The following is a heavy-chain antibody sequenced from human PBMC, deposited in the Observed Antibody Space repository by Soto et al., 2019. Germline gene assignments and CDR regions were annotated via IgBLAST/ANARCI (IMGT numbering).Heavy chain of an antibody. V-gene: IGHV5-51*01. Sequence: GESLKISCQGSGDSFNNYWIGWVRQMPGKGLEWMGMMHPGDSDARYGPFFQGHFTISGDKSISTAYLQWNSLKAADSAIYYCARQPFDSRSLVPHAFDIWGQGTVVTVSS. CDR1: GDSFNNYW. D-gene: IGHD6-6*01. CDR2: MHPGDSDA. J-gene: IGHJ3*02. CDR3: ARQPFDSRSLVPHAFDI.